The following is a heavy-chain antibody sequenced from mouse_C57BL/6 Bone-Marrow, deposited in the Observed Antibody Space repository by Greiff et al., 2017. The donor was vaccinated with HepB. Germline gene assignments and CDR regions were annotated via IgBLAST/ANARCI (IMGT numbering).Heavy chain of an antibody. V-gene: IGHV1-81*01. CDR1: GYTFTSYG. D-gene: IGHD1-1*01. J-gene: IGHJ4*01. CDR3: ARFDYYGSSYVAMDY. CDR2: IYPRSGNT. Sequence: QVQLKESGAELARPGASVKLSCKASGYTFTSYGISWVKQRTGQGLEWIGEIYPRSGNTYYNEKFKGKATLTADKSSSTAYMELRSLTSEDSAVYFCARFDYYGSSYVAMDYWGQGTSVTVSS.